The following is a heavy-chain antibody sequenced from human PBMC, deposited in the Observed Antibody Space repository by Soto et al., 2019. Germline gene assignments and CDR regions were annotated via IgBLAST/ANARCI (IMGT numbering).Heavy chain of an antibody. J-gene: IGHJ5*02. CDR1: GFTFSDYY. CDR2: ISSSGSTI. Sequence: QVQLVESGGGVVKPGGSLRLSCAASGFTFSDYYMSWIRQAPGKGLEWVSYISSSGSTIYYADSVKGRFTISRDNAKNSLYLQMNSLRAEDTAVYYCARDSFSSGWFHPLNWFDPWGQGTLVTVSS. D-gene: IGHD6-19*01. V-gene: IGHV3-11*01. CDR3: ARDSFSSGWFHPLNWFDP.